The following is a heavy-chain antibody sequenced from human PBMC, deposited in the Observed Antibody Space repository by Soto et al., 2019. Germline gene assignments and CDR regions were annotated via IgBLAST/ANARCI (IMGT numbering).Heavy chain of an antibody. CDR3: VKDLYSERGQYPDGWFDT. Sequence: GGSLRLSCAASGFTFSSYAMSWVRQAPGKGLEWVSAISGSGGSTYYADSVKGRFTISRDNSKNTLYLQMNSLRAEDTAVYYCVKDLYSERGQYPDGWFDTWGQGTLVTVSS. CDR2: ISGSGGST. V-gene: IGHV3-23*01. J-gene: IGHJ5*02. D-gene: IGHD2-2*01. CDR1: GFTFSSYA.